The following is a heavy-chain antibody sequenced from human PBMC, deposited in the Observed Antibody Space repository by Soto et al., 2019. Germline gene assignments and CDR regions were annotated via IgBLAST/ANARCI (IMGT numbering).Heavy chain of an antibody. J-gene: IGHJ5*02. D-gene: IGHD3-16*02. V-gene: IGHV4-39*01. CDR3: ARAMITFGGVIVLRWFDP. CDR1: GGSISSSSYY. CDR2: IYYSGST. Sequence: SETLSLTCTVSGGSISSSSYYWGWIRQPPGKGLEWIGSIYYSGSTYYNPSLKSRVTISVDTSKNQFSLKLSSVTAADTAVYYCARAMITFGGVIVLRWFDPWGQGTLVTVSS.